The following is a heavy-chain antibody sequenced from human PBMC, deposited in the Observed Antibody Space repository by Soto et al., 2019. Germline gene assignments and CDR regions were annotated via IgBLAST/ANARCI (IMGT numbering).Heavy chain of an antibody. CDR3: ARTGIAAAGPFDY. Sequence: GGSLRLSCAASGFTFSSYSMNWVLQAPWKGLEWVSSISSSSSYIYYADSVKGRFTISRDNAKNSLYLQMNSLRAEDTAVNYCARTGIAAAGPFDYWGQGTLVTVSS. V-gene: IGHV3-21*01. CDR1: GFTFSSYS. J-gene: IGHJ4*02. CDR2: ISSSSSYI. D-gene: IGHD6-13*01.